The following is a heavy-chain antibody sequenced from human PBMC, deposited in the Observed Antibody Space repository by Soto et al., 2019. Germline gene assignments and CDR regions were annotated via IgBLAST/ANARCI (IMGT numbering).Heavy chain of an antibody. Sequence: SETLSLTCAVYGGSCSGYYCSWIRQPPGKGLEWSGEINHSGSTNYNPSLKSRVTISVDTSKNQFSLKLSSVTAADTAVYYCARGRRYDFWSGSRFDYWGQGTLVTVS. V-gene: IGHV4-34*01. CDR2: INHSGST. D-gene: IGHD3-3*01. J-gene: IGHJ4*02. CDR1: GGSCSGYY. CDR3: ARGRRYDFWSGSRFDY.